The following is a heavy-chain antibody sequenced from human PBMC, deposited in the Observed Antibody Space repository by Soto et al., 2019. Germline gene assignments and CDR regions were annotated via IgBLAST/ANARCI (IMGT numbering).Heavy chain of an antibody. V-gene: IGHV3-23*01. D-gene: IGHD6-13*01. CDR2: ISATGYAT. CDR3: AKDRLDRAPAGWVDC. Sequence: EVQLLESGGGLVQPGGSLRLSCEASGFSFSNYAMSWVRQTPGKGLEWVSGISATGYATFYAESVKGRFTISRDNSNNTLYVQMNDLRGDDTATYYCAKDRLDRAPAGWVDCWGQGALVTVSS. J-gene: IGHJ5*01. CDR1: GFSFSNYA.